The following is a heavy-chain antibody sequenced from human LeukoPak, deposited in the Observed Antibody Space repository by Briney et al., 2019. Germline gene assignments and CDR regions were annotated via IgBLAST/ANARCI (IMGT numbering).Heavy chain of an antibody. CDR1: GGSISSGSYY. J-gene: IGHJ4*02. Sequence: SETLSLTCTVSGGSISSGSYYWSWIRQPAGKGLEWIGRIYTSGSTNYNPSLKSRVTISVDTSKNQFSLKLSSVTAADTAVYYCARGPYYYDSSGYYLDYWGQGTLVTVSS. CDR3: ARGPYYYDSSGYYLDY. CDR2: IYTSGST. V-gene: IGHV4-61*02. D-gene: IGHD3-22*01.